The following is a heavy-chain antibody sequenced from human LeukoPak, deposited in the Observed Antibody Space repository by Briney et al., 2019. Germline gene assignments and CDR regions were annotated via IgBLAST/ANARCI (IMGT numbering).Heavy chain of an antibody. CDR3: AREAINAFDI. V-gene: IGHV4-59*01. CDR2: IYYSGST. CDR1: GGSISSYY. Sequence: SETLSLTCTVSGGSISSYYWSLIRQPPGKGLEWIGYIYYSGSTNYNPSLESRVTISVDTSKNQFSLKLSSVTAADTAVYYCAREAINAFDIWGQGTMVTVSS. J-gene: IGHJ3*02.